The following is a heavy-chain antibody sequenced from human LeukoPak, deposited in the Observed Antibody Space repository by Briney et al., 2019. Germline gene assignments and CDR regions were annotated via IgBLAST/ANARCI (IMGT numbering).Heavy chain of an antibody. CDR3: ARDPGYNYGFDY. CDR2: IGPGGDT. V-gene: IGHV3-47*01. Sequence: GGSLRPSCAASGFAFSSYALHWVRRAPGKGLEWVSAIGPGGDTYYADSVKGRFTISRDNSKNSLYLQMNSLRAEDTAVYYCARDPGYNYGFDYWGQGTLVTVSS. J-gene: IGHJ4*02. CDR1: GFAFSSYA. D-gene: IGHD5-18*01.